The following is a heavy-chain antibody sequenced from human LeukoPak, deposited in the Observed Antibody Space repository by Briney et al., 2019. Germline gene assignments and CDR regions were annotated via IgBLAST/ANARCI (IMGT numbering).Heavy chain of an antibody. J-gene: IGHJ6*02. V-gene: IGHV4-34*01. CDR3: ARGEYYYGMDV. CDR1: GGSFSGYY. CDR2: INHSGST. Sequence: SETLSLTCAAYGGSFSGYYWSWIRQPPGKGLEWIGEINHSGSTNYNPSLKGRVTISVDTSKNQFSLKLSSVTAADTAVYYCARGEYYYGMDVWGQGTTVTVSS.